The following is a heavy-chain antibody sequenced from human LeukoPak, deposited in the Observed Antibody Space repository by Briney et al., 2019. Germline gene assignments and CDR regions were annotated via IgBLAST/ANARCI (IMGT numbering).Heavy chain of an antibody. D-gene: IGHD6-19*01. J-gene: IGHJ6*03. CDR1: GYTFTSYD. Sequence: ASVKVSCKASGYTFTSYDINWVRQATGQGLEWMGWMNPNSGNTGYAQQFQGRVTITRNTSISTAYMELSSLRSEDTAVYYCARGSGYSSFYYMDVWGKGTTVTVSS. V-gene: IGHV1-8*03. CDR3: ARGSGYSSFYYMDV. CDR2: MNPNSGNT.